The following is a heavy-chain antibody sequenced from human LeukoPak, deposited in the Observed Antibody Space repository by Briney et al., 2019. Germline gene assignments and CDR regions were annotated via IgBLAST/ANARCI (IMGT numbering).Heavy chain of an antibody. V-gene: IGHV1-46*01. J-gene: IGHJ4*02. CDR1: GYTFTSFY. Sequence: GASVKVSCKASGYTFTSFYMHWVRQAPGQGLEWMGLINPSGGSTTYAQKFQGRVTMTRDMSTSTVYMELSSLRSEDTAVYYCARAVGGDGSGSLWGPGTLVTVSS. CDR3: ARAVGGDGSGSL. CDR2: INPSGGST. D-gene: IGHD3-10*01.